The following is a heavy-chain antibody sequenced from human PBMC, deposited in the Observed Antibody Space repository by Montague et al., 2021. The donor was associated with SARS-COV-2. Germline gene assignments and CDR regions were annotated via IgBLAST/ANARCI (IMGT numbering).Heavy chain of an antibody. CDR1: GYSISSGYY. Sequence: SETLSLTCTVSGYSISSGYYWGWIRQPPGKGLEWIGSIYHGRSTYYNPPLKSRVTISIDTSKNQFSLKLSSVTAADTAVYYCARVRSITMIVVVITPIGWFDSWGQGTLVTVSS. V-gene: IGHV4-38-2*02. CDR2: IYHGRST. CDR3: ARVRSITMIVVVITPIGWFDS. J-gene: IGHJ5*01. D-gene: IGHD3-22*01.